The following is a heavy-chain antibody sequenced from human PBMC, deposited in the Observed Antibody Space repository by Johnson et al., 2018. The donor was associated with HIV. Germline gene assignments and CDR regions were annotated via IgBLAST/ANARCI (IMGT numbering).Heavy chain of an antibody. Sequence: VQLVESGGGLVQPGGSLRLSCAASGFTVRSSYMSWVRQAPGKGLEHVSVIYSDGTTYYADSVKGRFTISRDNSKNTLYLQMNSLRAEDTAVYYCARGRITMVQGVIFGAFDIWGQGTMVTVSS. D-gene: IGHD3-10*01. J-gene: IGHJ3*02. CDR3: ARGRITMVQGVIFGAFDI. CDR1: GFTVRSSY. CDR2: IYSDGTT. V-gene: IGHV3-66*02.